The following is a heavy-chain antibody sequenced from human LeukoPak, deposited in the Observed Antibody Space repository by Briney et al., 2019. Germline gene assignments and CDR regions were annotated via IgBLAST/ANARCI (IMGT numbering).Heavy chain of an antibody. J-gene: IGHJ4*02. CDR2: ISSISIYI. Sequence: GGSLRLSCAASGFTFSSYSMNSVRQAPGKGLEWVSSISSISIYIYYADSVKGRFTISTDNAKNSLYLKMNSLRAEDTAVYYWARDIWVPYPHPITAAGTGADYWGQGTLVTVSS. V-gene: IGHV3-21*01. CDR1: GFTFSSYS. CDR3: ARDIWVPYPHPITAAGTGADY. D-gene: IGHD6-13*01.